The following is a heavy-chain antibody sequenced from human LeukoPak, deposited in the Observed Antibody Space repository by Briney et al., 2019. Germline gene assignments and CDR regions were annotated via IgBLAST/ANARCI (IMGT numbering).Heavy chain of an antibody. J-gene: IGHJ6*03. CDR1: GFTFSSHE. D-gene: IGHD6-19*01. V-gene: IGHV3-48*03. Sequence: PGGSLRLSCAASGFTFSSHEMNWVRQAPGKGLEWVSYISSSGSTIYYADSVKGRFTISRDNAKNSLYLQMNSLRAEDTAVYYCARSPGYSSGWYGTYYYYYYMDVWGKGTTVTVSS. CDR3: ARSPGYSSGWYGTYYYYYYMDV. CDR2: ISSSGSTI.